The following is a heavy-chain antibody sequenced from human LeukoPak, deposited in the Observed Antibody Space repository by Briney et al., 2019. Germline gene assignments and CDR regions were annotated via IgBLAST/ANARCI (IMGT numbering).Heavy chain of an antibody. V-gene: IGHV1-18*01. D-gene: IGHD1-20*01. CDR3: ARITANLFSGWFDP. CDR2: ISAYNGNT. Sequence: ASVKVSYKASAYTFTSYGISCVRHAPGQGVDWMRWISAYNGNTNYAQKLQGRVTMTTDPSTSTAYMELRSLRSDDTAVYYGARITANLFSGWFDPWGKGTLVTVSS. CDR1: AYTFTSYG. J-gene: IGHJ5*02.